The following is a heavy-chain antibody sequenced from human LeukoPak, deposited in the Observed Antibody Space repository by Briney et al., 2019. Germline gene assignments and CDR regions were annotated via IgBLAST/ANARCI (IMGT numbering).Heavy chain of an antibody. CDR3: AREDVVVPAAIPSSWFDP. Sequence: SETLSLTCTVSGYSISSGYYWGWIRQPPGKGLEWIGTIYHSGSTYYNPSLKSRVTISVDTSKNQFSLKLSSVTAADTAVYYCAREDVVVPAAIPSSWFDPWGQGTLVTVSS. CDR1: GYSISSGYY. CDR2: IYHSGST. V-gene: IGHV4-38-2*02. J-gene: IGHJ5*02. D-gene: IGHD2-2*02.